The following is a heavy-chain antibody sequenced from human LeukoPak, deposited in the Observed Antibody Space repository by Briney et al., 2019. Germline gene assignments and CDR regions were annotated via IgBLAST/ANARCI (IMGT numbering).Heavy chain of an antibody. CDR2: IIPIFGTA. D-gene: IGHD4-17*01. CDR1: GGTFSSYA. J-gene: IGHJ4*02. Sequence: SVKVSCKASGGTFSSYAISWVRQAPGQGLEWMGRIIPIFGTANYAQKFQGRVTITTDESTSTAYTELSSLRSEDTAVYYCASVDYGDYGRFDYWGQGTLVTVSS. CDR3: ASVDYGDYGRFDY. V-gene: IGHV1-69*05.